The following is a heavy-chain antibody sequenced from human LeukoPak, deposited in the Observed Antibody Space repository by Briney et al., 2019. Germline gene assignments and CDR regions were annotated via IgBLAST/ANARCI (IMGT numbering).Heavy chain of an antibody. CDR1: GGSFSGYY. D-gene: IGHD2-15*01. Sequence: PSETLSLTCAVYGGSFSGYYWSWIRQPPGKGLEWIGEINHSGSTNYNPSLKSRATISVDTSKNQFSLKLSSVTAADTAVYYCARGPYCSGGSRYARTFDYWGQGTLVTVSS. J-gene: IGHJ4*02. V-gene: IGHV4-34*01. CDR3: ARGPYCSGGSRYARTFDY. CDR2: INHSGST.